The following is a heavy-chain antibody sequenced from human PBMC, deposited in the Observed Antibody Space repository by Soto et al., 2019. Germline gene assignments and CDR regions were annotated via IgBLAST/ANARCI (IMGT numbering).Heavy chain of an antibody. D-gene: IGHD4-17*01. Sequence: QVQLQQWGAGLLKPSETLSLTCAVYGGSFSGYYWSWIRQPPGKGLEWIGEINHSGSTNYNPSLKSRGTISVDTSKNQFSLKLSSVTAADTAVYYCASATVTTGCDYWGQGTLVTVSS. V-gene: IGHV4-34*01. CDR1: GGSFSGYY. CDR3: ASATVTTGCDY. J-gene: IGHJ4*02. CDR2: INHSGST.